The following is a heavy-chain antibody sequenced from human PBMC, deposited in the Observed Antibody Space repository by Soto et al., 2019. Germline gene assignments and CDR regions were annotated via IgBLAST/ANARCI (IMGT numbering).Heavy chain of an antibody. J-gene: IGHJ4*02. CDR1: GGSISSSSYY. Sequence: PSETLSLTCTVSGGSISSSSYYWGWIRQPPGKGLEWIGSIYYSGSTYYNPSLKSRVTISVDTSKNQFSLKLSPVTAADTAVYYCARGASITIFGVVTRHFDYWGQGALVTVSS. CDR3: ARGASITIFGVVTRHFDY. V-gene: IGHV4-39*01. CDR2: IYYSGST. D-gene: IGHD3-3*01.